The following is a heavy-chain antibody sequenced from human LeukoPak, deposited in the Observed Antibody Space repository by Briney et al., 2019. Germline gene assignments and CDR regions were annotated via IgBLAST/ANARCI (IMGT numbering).Heavy chain of an antibody. CDR3: ARRVDTAMATMYYFDY. J-gene: IGHJ4*02. V-gene: IGHV5-51*01. CDR2: IYPGDSDT. CDR1: GYSFTSYW. D-gene: IGHD5-18*01. Sequence: GESLKVPCKGSGYSFTSYWIGWVRQMPGKGLEWMGIIYPGDSDTRYSPSFQGQVTISADKSISTAYLQWSSLKASDTAMYYCARRVDTAMATMYYFDYWGQGTLVTVSS.